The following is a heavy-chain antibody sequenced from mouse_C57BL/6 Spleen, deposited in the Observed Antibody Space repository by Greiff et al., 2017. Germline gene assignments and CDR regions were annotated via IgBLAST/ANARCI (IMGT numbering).Heavy chain of an antibody. J-gene: IGHJ4*01. D-gene: IGHD3-2*02. CDR3: ARWGDSSGYAMDG. Sequence: VQLQQSGPELVKPGASVKISCKASGYTFTDYYMNWVKQSHGKSLEWIGDINPNNGGTSYNQKFKGKATLTVDKSSSTAYMELRSLTSEDSAVYYCARWGDSSGYAMDGWGQGTAVTVSS. CDR1: GYTFTDYY. CDR2: INPNNGGT. V-gene: IGHV1-26*01.